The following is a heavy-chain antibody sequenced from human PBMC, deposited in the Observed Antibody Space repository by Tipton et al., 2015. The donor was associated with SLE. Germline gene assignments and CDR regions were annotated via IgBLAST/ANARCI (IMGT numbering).Heavy chain of an antibody. V-gene: IGHV3-9*01. CDR1: GFTFVDYA. Sequence: SLRLSCISSGFTFVDYAMHWARQVPGKGLEWVAGMSWDGVSIGYADSLKGRFTISRDNAKNTVYLQMNSLRAEDTAVYYCVKAGVAGAGRRDFDYWGQGTPVTVSS. J-gene: IGHJ4*02. D-gene: IGHD3-3*01. CDR2: MSWDGVSI. CDR3: VKAGVAGAGRRDFDY.